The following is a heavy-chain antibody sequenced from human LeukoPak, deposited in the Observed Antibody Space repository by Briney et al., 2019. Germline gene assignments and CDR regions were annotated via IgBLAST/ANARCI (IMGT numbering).Heavy chain of an antibody. CDR3: ARVSWFSSGNDIMDAFDI. V-gene: IGHV4-4*07. CDR2: IYTTGRT. Sequence: SETLSLTCTVSGGSISNYFWSWIRQPAGKGLEWIGRIYTTGRTDYNPSLKSRVTMSVDTSKNQFSLKLSSVTAADTAVYYCARVSWFSSGNDIMDAFDIWGQGTMVTVSS. D-gene: IGHD1-1*01. J-gene: IGHJ3*02. CDR1: GGSISNYF.